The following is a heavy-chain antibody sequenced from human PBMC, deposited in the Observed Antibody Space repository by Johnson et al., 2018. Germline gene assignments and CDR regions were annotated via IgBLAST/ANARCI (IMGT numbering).Heavy chain of an antibody. Sequence: QVQLVESGGGLVKPGGSLRLSCAASGFTFSDYYMSWIRQAPGKGLEWVSYISGSASNIYYADSVKGRFTISRDNAKNSLYLQMNSLRAEATAVYYWARSRSSVDAFDIWGQGTMVTVSS. J-gene: IGHJ3*02. D-gene: IGHD2-2*01. CDR2: ISGSASNI. CDR3: ARSRSSVDAFDI. V-gene: IGHV3-11*04. CDR1: GFTFSDYY.